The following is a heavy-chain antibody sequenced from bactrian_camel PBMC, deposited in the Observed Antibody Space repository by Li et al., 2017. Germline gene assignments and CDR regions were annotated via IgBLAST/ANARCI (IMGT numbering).Heavy chain of an antibody. CDR1: GLIFSAYG. Sequence: HVQLVESGGGLVQPGGSLRLSCAASGLIFSAYGMSWVRQAPGKGLEWVSGIYSDGSNTYYADSVKGRFTISWNNAKSTLYLYMSNLKPEDTGTYYCAARFGGPVYCQSGLLEDEYVYWGQGTQVTVS. CDR2: IYSDGSNT. CDR3: AARFGGPVYCQSGLLEDEYVY. J-gene: IGHJ4*01. D-gene: IGHD3*01. V-gene: IGHV3-2*01.